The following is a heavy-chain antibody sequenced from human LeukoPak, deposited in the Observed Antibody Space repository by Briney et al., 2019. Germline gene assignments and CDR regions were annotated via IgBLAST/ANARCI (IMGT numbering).Heavy chain of an antibody. CDR2: IHYSGST. D-gene: IGHD3-16*02. CDR3: AREITTDLSDDYFHYMDV. V-gene: IGHV4-59*12. J-gene: IGHJ6*03. CDR1: GGSISNYY. Sequence: PSETLSLTCTVSGGSISNYYWSWIRQPPGKGLEWIGYIHYSGSTYSNPSLKSRVTISVDRSRNQFSLKLRSVTAADTAVYYCAREITTDLSDDYFHYMDVWGKGTTVTVSS.